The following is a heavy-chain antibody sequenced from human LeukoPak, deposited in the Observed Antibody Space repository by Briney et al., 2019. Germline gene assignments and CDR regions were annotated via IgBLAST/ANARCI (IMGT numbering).Heavy chain of an antibody. CDR2: IYTSGST. CDR3: ARVDEQWLVRNYYDSRGPLYYMDV. Sequence: PSETLSLTCSVSDDSLRNGGFYWSWIRQPAGKGLEWIGRIYTSGSTNYNPSLKSRVTISVDTSKNQFSLKLSSVTAADTAVYYCARVDEQWLVRNYYDSRGPLYYMDVWGKGTTVTISS. J-gene: IGHJ6*03. CDR1: DDSLRNGGFY. V-gene: IGHV4-61*02. D-gene: IGHD3-22*01.